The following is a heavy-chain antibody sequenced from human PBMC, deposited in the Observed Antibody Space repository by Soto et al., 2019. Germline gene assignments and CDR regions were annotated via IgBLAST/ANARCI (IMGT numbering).Heavy chain of an antibody. CDR2: IYYSGST. CDR3: ARDNILGILYGGMDV. V-gene: IGHV4-30-4*01. J-gene: IGHJ6*02. CDR1: GGSISSGDYY. Sequence: SETLSLTCTVSGGSISSGDYYWIFSRQPPGKGLEWIGYIYYSGSTYYNPSLKSRVTISVDTSKNQFSLKLSSVTAADTAVYYCARDNILGILYGGMDVWGQGTTVTVSS. D-gene: IGHD3-3*01.